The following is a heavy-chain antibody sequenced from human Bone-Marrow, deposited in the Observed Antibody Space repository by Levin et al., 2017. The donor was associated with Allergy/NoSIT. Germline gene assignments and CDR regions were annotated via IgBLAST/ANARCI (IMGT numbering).Heavy chain of an antibody. J-gene: IGHJ6*02. V-gene: IGHV3-9*01. CDR2: ISWNSGSI. CDR3: AKDMGGSSWQYYYYYGMDV. Sequence: GGSLRLSCAASGFTFDDYAMHWVRQAPGKGLEWVSGISWNSGSIGYADSVKGRFTISRDNAKNSLYLQMNSLRAEDTALYYCAKDMGGSSWQYYYYYGMDVWGQGTTVTVSS. D-gene: IGHD6-13*01. CDR1: GFTFDDYA.